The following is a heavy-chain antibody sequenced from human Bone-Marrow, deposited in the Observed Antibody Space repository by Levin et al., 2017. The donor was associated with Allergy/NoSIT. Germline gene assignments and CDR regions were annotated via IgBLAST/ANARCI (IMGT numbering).Heavy chain of an antibody. V-gene: IGHV3-23*01. J-gene: IGHJ4*02. D-gene: IGHD4-23*01. CDR1: GFTFTSYA. CDR2: ISASGGST. CDR3: AKGHVSGGNSVLFDY. Sequence: GESLKISCAASGFTFTSYAMSWVRQAPGKGLEWVSGISASGGSTYYADSVKGRFTISRDNSKNTLYLQMNSLRAEDTALYYCAKGHVSGGNSVLFDYWGQGTLVTVSS.